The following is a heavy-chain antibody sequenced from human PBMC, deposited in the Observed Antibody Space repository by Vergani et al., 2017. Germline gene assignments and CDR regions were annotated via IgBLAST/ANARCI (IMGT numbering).Heavy chain of an antibody. CDR2: IRYDGSNK. D-gene: IGHD5-12*01. CDR3: AKVRSGAGSGYGAY. CDR1: GFSFRGHG. J-gene: IGHJ4*02. Sequence: QVHLVESGGGVVQPGRSLTLSCVASGFSFRGHGMHWVRQAPGKGLEWVAFIRYDGSNKYYADSVKGRFTISRDNSKNTLYLQMNSLRAEDTAVYYCAKVRSGAGSGYGAYWGQGTLVTVSS. V-gene: IGHV3-30*02.